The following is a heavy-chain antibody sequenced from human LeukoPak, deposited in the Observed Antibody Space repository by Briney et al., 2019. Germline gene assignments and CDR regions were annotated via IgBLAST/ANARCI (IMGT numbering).Heavy chain of an antibody. CDR2: ISYDGSNK. D-gene: IGHD2-15*01. J-gene: IGHJ4*02. CDR3: ASLSCGSCYSLPDY. CDR1: GFTFSSYA. V-gene: IGHV3-30-3*01. Sequence: GGSLRLSCAASGFTFSSYAMHWVRQAPGKGLEWVAVISYDGSNKYYADSVKGRFTIPRDNSKNTLYLQMNSLRAEDTAVYYCASLSCGSCYSLPDYWGQGTLVTVSS.